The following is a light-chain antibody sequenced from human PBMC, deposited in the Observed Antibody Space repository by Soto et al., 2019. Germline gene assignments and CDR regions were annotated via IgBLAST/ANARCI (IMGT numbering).Light chain of an antibody. Sequence: DIPLTQSPSSLSASVGDRVTITCRASQNIVNYLNWYQLKPGKAPKLLIFAASILQSGVPSRFSASGSGTDFTLTISSLQPEDFATYCCQQSFDTPWTFGQGTRVDVK. CDR1: QNIVNY. V-gene: IGKV1-39*01. CDR3: QQSFDTPWT. CDR2: AAS. J-gene: IGKJ1*01.